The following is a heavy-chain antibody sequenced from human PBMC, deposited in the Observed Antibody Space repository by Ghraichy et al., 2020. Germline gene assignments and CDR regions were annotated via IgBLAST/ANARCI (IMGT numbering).Heavy chain of an antibody. D-gene: IGHD4-17*01. Sequence: GGSLRLSCAASGFTFNTYWMHWVRQAPGKGLVWVSRINSDGSNTTYADSVKGRFTISRDNAKSTLYVQMNSLRAEDTAVYYCVRESDYGDFVDYWGRGTLVTVSS. CDR1: GFTFNTYW. CDR2: INSDGSNT. V-gene: IGHV3-74*01. CDR3: VRESDYGDFVDY. J-gene: IGHJ4*02.